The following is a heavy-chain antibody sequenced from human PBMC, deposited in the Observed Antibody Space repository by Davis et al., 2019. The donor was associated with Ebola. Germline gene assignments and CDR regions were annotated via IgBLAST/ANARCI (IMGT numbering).Heavy chain of an antibody. CDR2: ISYSGST. CDR3: ARGVLGAVADS. CDR1: GGSVSSGSYY. V-gene: IGHV4-61*01. Sequence: PSETLSLTCTVSGGSVSSGSYYWSWIRQPPGKGLEWIGYISYSGSTNYNPSLKSRVTISVDTSKNQFSLKLSSVTAADTAVYYCARGVLGAVADSWGQGTLVTVSS. J-gene: IGHJ5*02. D-gene: IGHD6-19*01.